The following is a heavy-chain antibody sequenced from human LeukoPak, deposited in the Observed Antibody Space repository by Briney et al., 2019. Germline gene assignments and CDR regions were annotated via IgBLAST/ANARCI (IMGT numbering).Heavy chain of an antibody. CDR1: GFTFSDHA. CDR3: AKPTPRGPYYFDY. V-gene: IGHV3-23*01. CDR2: ISGSGGST. Sequence: GGSLRLSCAASGFTFSDHAMSWVRQAPGKGLEWVSAISGSGGSTYYADSVKGRFTISRDNSKNTLYLQMNSLRAEDTAVYYCAKPTPRGPYYFDYWGQGTLVTVSS. D-gene: IGHD3-10*01. J-gene: IGHJ4*02.